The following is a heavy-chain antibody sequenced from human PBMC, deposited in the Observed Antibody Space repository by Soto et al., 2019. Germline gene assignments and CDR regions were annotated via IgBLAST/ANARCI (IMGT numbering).Heavy chain of an antibody. CDR1: GFTFSSYA. V-gene: IGHV3-30-3*01. CDR3: AREGSSSLFDY. Sequence: SGGSLRLSCAASGFTFSSYATHWVRQAPGKGLEWVAVISYDGSNKYYADSVKGRFTISRDNSKNTLYLQTNSLRAEDTAVYYCAREGSSSLFDYWGQGTLVTVSS. J-gene: IGHJ4*02. CDR2: ISYDGSNK. D-gene: IGHD6-6*01.